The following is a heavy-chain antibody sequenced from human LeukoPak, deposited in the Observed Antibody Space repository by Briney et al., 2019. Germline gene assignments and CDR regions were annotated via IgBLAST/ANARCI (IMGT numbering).Heavy chain of an antibody. Sequence: SETLSLTCTVSGGSISNYYWSWIRQPPGKGLEWIGYIYYSGSTNYNPSLKSRVTISVDTSKNQFSLKLSSVTAADTAVYYCARGRLGSWYYFDYWGQGTLVTVSS. CDR1: GGSISNYY. D-gene: IGHD6-13*01. CDR3: ARGRLGSWYYFDY. V-gene: IGHV4-59*12. J-gene: IGHJ4*02. CDR2: IYYSGST.